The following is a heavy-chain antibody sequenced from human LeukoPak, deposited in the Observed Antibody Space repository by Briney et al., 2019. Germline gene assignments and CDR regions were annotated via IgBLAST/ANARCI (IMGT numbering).Heavy chain of an antibody. D-gene: IGHD3-10*01. CDR1: GYTFTSYG. CDR2: INPSGGST. V-gene: IGHV1-46*01. J-gene: IGHJ4*02. CDR3: ARASITMVRGVIVGYFDY. Sequence: ASVKVSCKASGYTFTSYGISWVRQAPGQGLEWMGIINPSGGSTSYAQKFQGRVTMTRDTSTSTVYMELSSLRSEDTAVYYCARASITMVRGVIVGYFDYWGQGTLVTVSS.